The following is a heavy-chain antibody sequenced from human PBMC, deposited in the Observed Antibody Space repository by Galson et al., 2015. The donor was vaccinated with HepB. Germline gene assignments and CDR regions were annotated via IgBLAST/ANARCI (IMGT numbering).Heavy chain of an antibody. CDR3: AAADYYDSSGYFY. CDR2: IVVGSGNT. V-gene: IGHV1-58*02. Sequence: SVKVSCKASGFTFTSSAMQWVRQARGQRLEWIGWIVVGSGNTNYARKLQERVTITRDMSTSTAYMELRSLRSEDTAVYYCAAADYYDSSGYFYWGQGTLVTVSS. J-gene: IGHJ4*02. D-gene: IGHD3-22*01. CDR1: GFTFTSSA.